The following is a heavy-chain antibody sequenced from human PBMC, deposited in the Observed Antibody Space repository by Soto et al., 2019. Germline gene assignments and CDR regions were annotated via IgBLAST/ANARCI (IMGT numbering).Heavy chain of an antibody. CDR1: GYTFTSRY. J-gene: IGHJ6*02. Sequence: GASVKVSCKASGYTFTSRYMHWVRQAPGQGLEWMGIINPSGGSTSYAQKFHGRVTMTRDTSTSTAYMELRSLRSDDTAVYYCATINIVLVPVGGMDVWGQGTTVTVSS. CDR2: INPSGGST. D-gene: IGHD2-2*01. CDR3: ATINIVLVPVGGMDV. V-gene: IGHV1-46*01.